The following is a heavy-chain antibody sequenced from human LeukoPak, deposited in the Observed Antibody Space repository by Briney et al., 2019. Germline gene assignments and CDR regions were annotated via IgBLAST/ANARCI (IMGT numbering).Heavy chain of an antibody. V-gene: IGHV1-46*01. J-gene: IGHJ4*02. CDR3: ARGGYPPPFDY. D-gene: IGHD2-2*01. CDR1: GYTFTSYY. Sequence: ASVKVSCKASGYTFTSYYMHWLRQAPGQGPEWMGKLNPSGGSASHAQKFQGRLTMTRDTSTSTVYMELSSLRSEDTAVYYCARGGYPPPFDYWGQGTLVTVSS. CDR2: LNPSGGSA.